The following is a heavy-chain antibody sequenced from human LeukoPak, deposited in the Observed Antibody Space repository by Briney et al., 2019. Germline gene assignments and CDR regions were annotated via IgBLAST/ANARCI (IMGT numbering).Heavy chain of an antibody. J-gene: IGHJ4*02. V-gene: IGHV1-8*01. CDR1: GYTFSSYD. CDR2: MDPDTGNS. CDR3: ARLSQTPAYYDTSVYYYLGY. D-gene: IGHD3-22*01. Sequence: GASVKVSCMGSGYTFSSYDINWVRQATAQGLEWMGWMDPDTGNSGYPQKFEGRVTMTRDTSISTAYMELSRLRSEDTAVYYCARLSQTPAYYDTSVYYYLGYWGQGTLVTVSS.